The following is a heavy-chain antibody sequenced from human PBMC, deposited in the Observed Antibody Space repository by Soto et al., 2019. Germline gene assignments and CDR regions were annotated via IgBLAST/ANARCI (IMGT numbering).Heavy chain of an antibody. CDR2: IYPGNSDA. J-gene: IGHJ5*02. D-gene: IGHD4-17*01. Sequence: GESLKISCQASGYNFATYWIAWARQMPGKGLEYMGIIYPGNSDARYSPSFQGQVTFSADKSISTAYLHWSSLKASDTAMYYCARHGFYGDYASNYFDPWGQGTLVTVSS. V-gene: IGHV5-51*01. CDR3: ARHGFYGDYASNYFDP. CDR1: GYNFATYW.